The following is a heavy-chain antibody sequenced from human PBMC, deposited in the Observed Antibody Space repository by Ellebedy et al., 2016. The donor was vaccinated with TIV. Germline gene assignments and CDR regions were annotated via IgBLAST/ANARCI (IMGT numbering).Heavy chain of an antibody. CDR2: ISSSGSTI. CDR3: ARDSCSGGSCYAPSSNY. J-gene: IGHJ4*02. CDR1: GFTFSDYY. D-gene: IGHD2-15*01. V-gene: IGHV3-11*04. Sequence: GGSLRLSXAASGFTFSDYYMSWIRQAPGKGLEWVSYISSSGSTIYYADSVKGRFTISRDNAKNSLYLQMNSLRAEDTAVYYCARDSCSGGSCYAPSSNYWGQGTLVTVSS.